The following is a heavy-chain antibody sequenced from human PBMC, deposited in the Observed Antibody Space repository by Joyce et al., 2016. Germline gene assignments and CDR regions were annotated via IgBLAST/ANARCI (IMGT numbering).Heavy chain of an antibody. CDR3: ARGYNNSPPSD. CDR2: ISAHRGHT. J-gene: IGHJ4*02. V-gene: IGHV1-18*01. Sequence: VQLVQSGAEVKKPGASVKFSCKASGYTFTSYGITWVRQAPGQGLEWMGRISAHRGHTNYAQKLQGRVTMTTYTSTSTAVMELRSLRSDDTAIYYCARGYNNSPPSDWGQGTLVTVSS. D-gene: IGHD6-13*01. CDR1: GYTFTSYG.